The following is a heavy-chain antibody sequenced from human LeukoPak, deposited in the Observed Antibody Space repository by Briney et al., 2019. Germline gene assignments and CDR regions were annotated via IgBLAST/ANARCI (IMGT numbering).Heavy chain of an antibody. V-gene: IGHV3-21*01. CDR2: ISSSSSYI. D-gene: IGHD5-24*01. CDR1: GFTFSSYS. J-gene: IGHJ6*03. CDR3: ARDGSDGYRYPTYMDV. Sequence: GGSLRLSCAASGFTFSSYSMNWVRQAPGKGLEWVSSISSSSSYIYYADSVKGRFTISRDNAKNSLYLQMNSLRAEDTAVYYCARDGSDGYRYPTYMDVWGKGTTVTVSS.